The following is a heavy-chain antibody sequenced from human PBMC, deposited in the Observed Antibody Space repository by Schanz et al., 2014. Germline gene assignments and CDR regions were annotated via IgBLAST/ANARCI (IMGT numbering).Heavy chain of an antibody. Sequence: QVQLVQSGAEVKKPGASVKVSCKASGYTFTGHHMHWVRQAPGQGLEWMGWITKSGDRNYAQKFQGRVTMTRDTSISTAYMELSRLRSDDTAVYYCARAGQDFEYSSLSPIWYFDLWGRGTLVTVSS. D-gene: IGHD6-6*01. J-gene: IGHJ2*01. CDR3: ARAGQDFEYSSLSPIWYFDL. CDR2: ITKSGDR. CDR1: GYTFTGHH. V-gene: IGHV1-2*02.